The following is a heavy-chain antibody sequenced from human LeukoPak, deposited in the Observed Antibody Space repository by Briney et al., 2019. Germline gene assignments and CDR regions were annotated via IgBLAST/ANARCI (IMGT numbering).Heavy chain of an antibody. CDR2: ISYDGSNK. CDR3: ARDSSGYNWSYYYYGMDV. CDR1: GFTFSSYA. D-gene: IGHD3-22*01. J-gene: IGHJ6*02. Sequence: QPGGSLRLSCAASGFTFSSYAMHWVRQAPGKGLEWVAVISYDGSNKYYADSVKGRFTISRDNSKNTLYLQMNSLRAEDTAVYYCARDSSGYNWSYYYYGMDVWGQGTTVTVSS. V-gene: IGHV3-30-3*01.